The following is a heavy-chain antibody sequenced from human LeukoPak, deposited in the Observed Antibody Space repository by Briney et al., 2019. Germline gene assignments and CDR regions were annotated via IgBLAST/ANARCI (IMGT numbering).Heavy chain of an antibody. J-gene: IGHJ2*01. V-gene: IGHV1-69*04. D-gene: IGHD4-17*01. Sequence: ASVKVSCKASGGTFSSYAISWVRQAPGQGLEWMGRIIPILGKANYAQKFQGRVTITADKSTSTAYMELSGLRSEDTAVYYCASYLTSDDYGDYLTDWYFDLWGRGTLVTVSS. CDR2: IIPILGKA. CDR3: ASYLTSDDYGDYLTDWYFDL. CDR1: GGTFSSYA.